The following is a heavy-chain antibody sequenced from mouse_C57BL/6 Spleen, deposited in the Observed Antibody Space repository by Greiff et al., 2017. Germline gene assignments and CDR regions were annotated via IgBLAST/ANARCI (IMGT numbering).Heavy chain of an antibody. D-gene: IGHD1-1*01. CDR2: INPSNGGT. CDR1: GYTFTSYW. CDR3: ARPITTVPYYYAMDD. J-gene: IGHJ4*01. Sequence: QVHVKQPGTELVKPGASVKLSCKASGYTFTSYWMPWVKQRPGQGLEWIGNINPSNGGTNYNEKFKSKATLTVDKSSSTAYMQLSSLTSEDSAVYYCARPITTVPYYYAMDDWGQGTSVTVSS. V-gene: IGHV1-53*01.